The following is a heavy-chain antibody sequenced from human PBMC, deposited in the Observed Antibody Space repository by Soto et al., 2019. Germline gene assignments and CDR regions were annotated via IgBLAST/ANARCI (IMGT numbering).Heavy chain of an antibody. CDR2: VYFSGSA. Sequence: QVQLQESGPGLVKPSETLSLTCTVSGGSVSRGGYYWNWIRQPPGRGLEWVGCVYFSGSADYNPSLKSQVTRSVETSKNHFSLKLSSVTAADTAVYYCARKGPRLEEGFDYWGQGTLVTVSS. J-gene: IGHJ4*02. CDR3: ARKGPRLEEGFDY. V-gene: IGHV4-61*03. D-gene: IGHD3-3*01. CDR1: GGSVSRGGYY.